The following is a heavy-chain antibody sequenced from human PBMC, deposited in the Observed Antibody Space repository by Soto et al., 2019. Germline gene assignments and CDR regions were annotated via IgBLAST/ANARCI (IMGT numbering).Heavy chain of an antibody. CDR1: GFTFSSYG. V-gene: IGHV3-30*18. D-gene: IGHD6-19*01. Sequence: GGSLRLSCAASGFTFSSYGMHWVRQAPGKGLEWVAVISYDGSNKYYADSVKGRFTISRDNSKNTLYLQMNSLRAEDTAVYYCAKDRLREQWLVLGYWGQGTLVTVSS. CDR2: ISYDGSNK. J-gene: IGHJ4*02. CDR3: AKDRLREQWLVLGY.